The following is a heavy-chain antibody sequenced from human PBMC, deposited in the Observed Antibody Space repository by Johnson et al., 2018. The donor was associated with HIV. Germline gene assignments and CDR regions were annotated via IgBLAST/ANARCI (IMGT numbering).Heavy chain of an antibody. CDR3: ARGEYSSSEHAFDI. D-gene: IGHD6-6*01. CDR2: IRSETYSYAT. V-gene: IGHV3-73*01. CDR1: GFTVSGSA. Sequence: VQLVESGGGVVQPGGSLRLSCAASGFTVSGSAMHWVRQTSGKGLEWVGRIRSETYSYATAYAASVKGRFTISRDNSKNTLYLQMNSLRAEDTAVYYCARGEYSSSEHAFDIWGQGTVVTVSS. J-gene: IGHJ3*02.